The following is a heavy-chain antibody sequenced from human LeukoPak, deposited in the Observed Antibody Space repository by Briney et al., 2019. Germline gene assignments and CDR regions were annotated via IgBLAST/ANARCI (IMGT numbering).Heavy chain of an antibody. CDR1: GYRFNVYD. CDR3: ARADGTNSGTNAFDV. V-gene: IGHV1-18*01. Sequence: GASVKVSCKTSGYRFNVYDILWVRQGPGHGLDYVGWISTYTGRANYAQKFQGRVSMITDTSTSTAYLELTNLTSSDTGLYYCARADGTNSGTNAFDVWGLGTMVTVAS. J-gene: IGHJ3*01. CDR2: ISTYTGRA. D-gene: IGHD4-23*01.